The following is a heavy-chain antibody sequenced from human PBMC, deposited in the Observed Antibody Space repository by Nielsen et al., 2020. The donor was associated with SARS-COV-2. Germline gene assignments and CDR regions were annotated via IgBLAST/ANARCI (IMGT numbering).Heavy chain of an antibody. J-gene: IGHJ4*02. CDR1: GFTFSSYA. D-gene: IGHD5-12*01. V-gene: IGHV3-23*01. CDR3: ARDGRIGYGVYLDY. CDR2: IGDSGSSGIST. Sequence: GGSLRLSCAASGFTFSSYAMSWVRQAPGKGLEWVSTIGDSGSSGISTYYADSVKGRFTISRDNSKNTLYLQMNGLRAEDTAIYYCARDGRIGYGVYLDYWGQGTLVTVSS.